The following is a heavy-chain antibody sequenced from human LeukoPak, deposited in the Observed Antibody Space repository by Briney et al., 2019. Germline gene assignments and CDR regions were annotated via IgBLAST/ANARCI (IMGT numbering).Heavy chain of an antibody. D-gene: IGHD2-15*01. Sequence: GGSLRLSCAASGFTFSSYNMNWVRQAPGKGLEWVSSISTTGTYMYYADSVKGRFTISRDNAKNSLYLQMNSLRAEDTALYYCARGWSLGTFDIWGQGTMVTVSS. CDR1: GFTFSSYN. CDR3: ARGWSLGTFDI. V-gene: IGHV3-21*01. J-gene: IGHJ3*02. CDR2: ISTTGTYM.